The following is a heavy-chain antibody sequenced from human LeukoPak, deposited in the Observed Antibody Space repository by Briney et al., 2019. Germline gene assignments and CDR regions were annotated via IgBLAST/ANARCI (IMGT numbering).Heavy chain of an antibody. V-gene: IGHV3-23*01. D-gene: IGHD3-16*01. Sequence: PGGSLRLSCAASGFTLSSYAMSWVRQAPGKGLGWVSAISGSGGSTYYADSVKGRFTISRDNSKNTLYLQRNSLRAEDTAVYYCAKARMQGDWYAFDIWGQGTMVTVSS. CDR3: AKARMQGDWYAFDI. CDR2: ISGSGGST. J-gene: IGHJ3*02. CDR1: GFTLSSYA.